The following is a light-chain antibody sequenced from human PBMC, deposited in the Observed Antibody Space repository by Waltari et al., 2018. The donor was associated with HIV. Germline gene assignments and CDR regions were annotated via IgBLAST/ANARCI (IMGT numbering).Light chain of an antibody. J-gene: IGKJ1*01. CDR3: QQSYSTPRT. CDR2: ATS. V-gene: IGKV1-39*01. CDR1: QSISSY. Sequence: DIQMDQSPSSLSVSVGDRVTITCRASQSISSYLNWYQQKPGKAPKLLIYATSSLESGVPSRFSGSGSGTDFTLTIRSLQPEDFATYYCQQSYSTPRTFGQGTKVEIK.